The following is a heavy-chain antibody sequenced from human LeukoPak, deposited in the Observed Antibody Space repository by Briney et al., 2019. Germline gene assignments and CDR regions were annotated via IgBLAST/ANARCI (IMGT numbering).Heavy chain of an antibody. CDR1: GFTFSSYA. CDR3: ARETGTTFYYYYGMDV. J-gene: IGHJ6*02. Sequence: PGGSLRLSCAASGFTFSSYAMHWVRQAPGKGLEWVAVISYDGSNKYYADSVKGRFTISRDNAKNSLYLQMNSLRAEDTAVYYCARETGTTFYYYYGMDVWGQGTTVTVSS. D-gene: IGHD1-7*01. CDR2: ISYDGSNK. V-gene: IGHV3-30-3*01.